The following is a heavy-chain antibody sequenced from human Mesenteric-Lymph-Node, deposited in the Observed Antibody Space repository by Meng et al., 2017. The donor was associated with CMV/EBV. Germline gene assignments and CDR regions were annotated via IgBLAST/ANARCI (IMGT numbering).Heavy chain of an antibody. D-gene: IGHD3-3*01. V-gene: IGHV3-21*01. CDR2: ISSSSSYI. CDR3: ARDFLPYTYYDFWSGYYTNYYYGMDV. CDR1: GFTFSSYS. J-gene: IGHJ6*02. Sequence: GESLKISCAASGFTFSSYSMNWVRQAPGKGLEWVSSISSSSSYIYYADSVKGRFTISRDNAKNSLYLQMNSLRAEDTAVCYCARDFLPYTYYDFWSGYYTNYYYGMDVWGQGTTVTVSS.